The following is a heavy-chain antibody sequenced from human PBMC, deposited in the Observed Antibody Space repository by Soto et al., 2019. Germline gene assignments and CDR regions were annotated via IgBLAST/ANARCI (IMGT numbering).Heavy chain of an antibody. J-gene: IGHJ6*02. CDR1: GGSISSSSYY. V-gene: IGHV4-39*01. D-gene: IGHD3-9*01. CDR2: IYYSGST. Sequence: SETLSLTCTVSGGSISSSSYYWGWIRQPPGKGLEWIGSIYYSGSTYYNPSLKSRVTISVDTSKNQFSLKLSSVTAAATAVYYCASGYDILTGYPRGDYYGMDVWGQVTTVTVSS. CDR3: ASGYDILTGYPRGDYYGMDV.